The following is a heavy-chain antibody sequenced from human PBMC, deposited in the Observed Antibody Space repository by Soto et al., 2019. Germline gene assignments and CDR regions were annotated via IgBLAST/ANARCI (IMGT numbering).Heavy chain of an antibody. V-gene: IGHV4-61*01. CDR3: ARGIEAHGG. CDR2: IYYSVST. J-gene: IGHJ4*02. CDR1: GDSVSSGRYY. Sequence: SETLSLTCTVFGDSVSSGRYYCRWIRQPPGKGLEWIGHIYYSVSTNYNPSLKSRVTISIDMSKNQFSLKLSSVTAADTALYYCARGIEAHGGWGQGTLVSVSS. D-gene: IGHD6-13*01.